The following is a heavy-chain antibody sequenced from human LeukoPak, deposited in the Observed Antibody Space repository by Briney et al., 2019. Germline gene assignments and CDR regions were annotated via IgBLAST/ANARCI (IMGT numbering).Heavy chain of an antibody. J-gene: IGHJ3*02. Sequence: GASVKVSCKASGYTFTGYYMHWVRQAPGQGLEWMGWINPNSGGTNYAQKFQGWVTMTRDTSISTAYMELSRLRSDDTAVYYCARDTYSGSYYFAFDIWGQGTMVTVSS. CDR3: ARDTYSGSYYFAFDI. V-gene: IGHV1-2*04. CDR1: GYTFTGYY. D-gene: IGHD1-26*01. CDR2: INPNSGGT.